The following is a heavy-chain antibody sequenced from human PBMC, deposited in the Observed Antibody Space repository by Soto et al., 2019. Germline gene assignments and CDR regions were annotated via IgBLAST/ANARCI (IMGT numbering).Heavy chain of an antibody. Sequence: GGSLRLSCAASGFTFDDYTMHWVRQAPGKGLEWVSLISWDGGSTYYADSVKGRFTISRYNSKNSLYLQMNSLRTEDTALYYCAKDVVAPDGFDYWGQETLVTVSS. CDR3: AKDVVAPDGFDY. D-gene: IGHD2-2*01. CDR1: GFTFDDYT. V-gene: IGHV3-43*01. J-gene: IGHJ4*02. CDR2: ISWDGGST.